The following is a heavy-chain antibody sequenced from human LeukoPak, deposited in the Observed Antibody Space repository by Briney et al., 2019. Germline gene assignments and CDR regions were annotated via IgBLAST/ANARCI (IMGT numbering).Heavy chain of an antibody. Sequence: GGSLRLSCAASGFTSSKAWMSWVRQAPGKGLEWVGRIKSKTDGGTDYAAPVKGRFTISRDDSKNTLYLQMNSLKTEDTAVYYCTTDPFQNIVVVPAAIIKMDYWGQGTLVTVAS. V-gene: IGHV3-15*01. CDR1: GFTSSKAW. J-gene: IGHJ4*02. CDR3: TTDPFQNIVVVPAAIIKMDY. CDR2: IKSKTDGGT. D-gene: IGHD2-2*01.